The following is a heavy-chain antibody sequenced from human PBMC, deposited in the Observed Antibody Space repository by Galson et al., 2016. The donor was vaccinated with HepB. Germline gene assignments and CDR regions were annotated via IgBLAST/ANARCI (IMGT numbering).Heavy chain of an antibody. CDR2: IKHDGKEK. D-gene: IGHD3-16*01. J-gene: IGHJ3*02. V-gene: IGHV3-7*03. CDR3: ARDVPSDSWGAFDI. CDR1: GFTFRDYW. Sequence: SLRLSCAASGFTFRDYWMNWVRQAPGKGLEWVAIIKHDGKEKHYAASVTGRFTISRANGDNSLYLQMHSLRVEDTAVYYCARDVPSDSWGAFDIWGQGTMVTVSS.